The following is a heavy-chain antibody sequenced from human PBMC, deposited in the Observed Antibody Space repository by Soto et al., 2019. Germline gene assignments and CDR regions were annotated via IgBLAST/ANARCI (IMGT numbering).Heavy chain of an antibody. D-gene: IGHD1-26*01. V-gene: IGHV1-69*06. Sequence: QVQLVQSGAEVKKPGSSVKVSCKASGGTFNSYAISWVRQAPGQGLEWMGGIIPIFGTANYAQKFQGRVTITADKSTSTAYRELSSLRGEDTAVYYCASPVERATKGAHAFDIWGQGTMVTVSS. J-gene: IGHJ3*02. CDR3: ASPVERATKGAHAFDI. CDR1: GGTFNSYA. CDR2: IIPIFGTA.